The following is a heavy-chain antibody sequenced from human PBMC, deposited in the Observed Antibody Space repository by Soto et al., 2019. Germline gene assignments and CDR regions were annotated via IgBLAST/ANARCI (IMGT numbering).Heavy chain of an antibody. CDR3: ARDRSDSGYDPGHFDY. J-gene: IGHJ4*02. V-gene: IGHV1-46*03. Sequence: ASVKVSCKASGYTFTSYYMHWVRQAPGQGLEWMGIINPSGGSTSYAQKFQGRVTMTRDTSTSTVYMELSSLRSEDTAVYYCARDRSDSGYDPGHFDYWGQGTLVTVSS. CDR1: GYTFTSYY. D-gene: IGHD5-12*01. CDR2: INPSGGST.